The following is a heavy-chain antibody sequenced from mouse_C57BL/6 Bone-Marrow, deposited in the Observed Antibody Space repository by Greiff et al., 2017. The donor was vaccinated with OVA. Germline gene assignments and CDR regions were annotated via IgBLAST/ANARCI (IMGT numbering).Heavy chain of an antibody. D-gene: IGHD1-1*01. CDR2: IYPRSGNT. Sequence: LVESGAELARPGASVKLSCKASGYTFTSYGISWVKQRTGQGLEWIGEIYPRSGNTYYNEKFKGKATLTADKSSSTAYMELRSLTSEDSAVYFCAPDYYGMDYWGQGTTLTVSS. V-gene: IGHV1-81*01. J-gene: IGHJ2*01. CDR3: APDYYGMDY. CDR1: GYTFTSYG.